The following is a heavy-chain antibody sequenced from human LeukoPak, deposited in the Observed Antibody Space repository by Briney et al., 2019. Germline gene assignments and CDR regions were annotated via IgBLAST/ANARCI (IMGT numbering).Heavy chain of an antibody. V-gene: IGHV3-9*01. CDR3: AREGRGYYDYVWGSYRPNYFDY. CDR2: ISWNSGSI. D-gene: IGHD3-16*02. CDR1: GFIFDDYA. J-gene: IGHJ4*02. Sequence: GGSLRLSCAASGFIFDDYAMHWVRQGPGKGLEWVSGISWNSGSIDYADSVKGRFTISRDNAKNTLYLQMNSLRAEDTAVYYCAREGRGYYDYVWGSYRPNYFDYWGQGTLVTVSS.